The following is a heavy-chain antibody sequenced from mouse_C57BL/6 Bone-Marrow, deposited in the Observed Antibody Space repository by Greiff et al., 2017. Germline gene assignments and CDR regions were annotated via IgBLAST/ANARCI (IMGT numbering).Heavy chain of an antibody. V-gene: IGHV1-55*01. CDR3: ARFYYYGSSYWYFDV. CDR2: IYPGSGST. D-gene: IGHD1-1*01. Sequence: QVQLQQPGAELVKPGASVKMSCKASGSTFTSYWITWVKQRPGQGLEWIGDIYPGSGSTNYNEKFKSKATLTVDTSSSTAYMQLSSLTSEDSAVYYCARFYYYGSSYWYFDVWGTGTTVTVSS. J-gene: IGHJ1*03. CDR1: GSTFTSYW.